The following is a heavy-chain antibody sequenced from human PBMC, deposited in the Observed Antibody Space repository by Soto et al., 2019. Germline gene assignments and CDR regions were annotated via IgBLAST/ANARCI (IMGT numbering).Heavy chain of an antibody. CDR3: ARGGKQLVYYYYMDV. V-gene: IGHV1-18*01. J-gene: IGHJ6*03. CDR2: ISAYNGNT. CDR1: GYTFTSYG. Sequence: ASVKVSCKASGYTFTSYGISWVRQATGQGLEWMGWISAYNGNTNYAQKLQGRVTMTTDTSTSTAYMELRSLRSDDTAVYYCARGGKQLVYYYYMDVWGKGTTVTVSS. D-gene: IGHD6-6*01.